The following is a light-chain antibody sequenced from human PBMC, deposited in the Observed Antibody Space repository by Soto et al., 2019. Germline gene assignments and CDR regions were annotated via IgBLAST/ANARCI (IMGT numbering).Light chain of an antibody. CDR3: QQSYSTPWT. V-gene: IGKV1-39*01. J-gene: IGKJ1*01. CDR1: QSISSY. CDR2: AAS. Sequence: DIQMTQSPSSLSASVGDSVTITCRASQSISSYLNWYQQKPGKAPKLLIYAASSLQSGVPSRFSGSGSGTDFTLTISNLQPEDFATYYCQQSYSTPWTFGQGTKVEIK.